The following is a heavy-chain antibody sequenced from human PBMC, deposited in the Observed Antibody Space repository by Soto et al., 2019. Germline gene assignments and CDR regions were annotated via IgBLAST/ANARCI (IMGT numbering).Heavy chain of an antibody. J-gene: IGHJ4*02. CDR1: GGSFKSGSYS. Sequence: SETLSLTCTVSGGSFKSGSYSWSWIRQPPGKGLEWIGYIYYSGSTNYNPSLKSRVTISVDTSKNQFSLKLSSVTAADTAVYYCERDTDIGYCSGGSCFDYWGQGTLVTVSS. D-gene: IGHD2-15*01. V-gene: IGHV4-61*01. CDR3: ERDTDIGYCSGGSCFDY. CDR2: IYYSGST.